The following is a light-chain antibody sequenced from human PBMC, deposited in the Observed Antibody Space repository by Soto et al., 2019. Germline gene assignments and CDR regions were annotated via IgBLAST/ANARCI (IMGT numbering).Light chain of an antibody. Sequence: DIQMTQSPSSLSASVGGRVTFTCRASQGIRTYLNWYQQKSGKPPKLLIYGASSLQSGVPSRFSGSGSGTEFTLTISSLQPEDFATYYCQQSYSSPLIFGGGTKLEIK. V-gene: IGKV1-39*01. J-gene: IGKJ4*01. CDR3: QQSYSSPLI. CDR2: GAS. CDR1: QGIRTY.